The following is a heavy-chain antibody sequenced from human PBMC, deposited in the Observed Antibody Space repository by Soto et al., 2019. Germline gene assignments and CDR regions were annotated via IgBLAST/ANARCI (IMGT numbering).Heavy chain of an antibody. J-gene: IGHJ5*02. V-gene: IGHV5-51*01. CDR3: ARQGSIAAAGLINWFDP. Sequence: GESLKISCKGSGYSFTSYWTGWVRQMPGKGLEWMGIIYPSDSYTNYSPSFQGHVTISADKSISTAYLQWSSLKASDTAMYYCARQGSIAAAGLINWFDPWGQGTLVTVSS. D-gene: IGHD6-13*01. CDR2: IYPSDSYT. CDR1: GYSFTSYW.